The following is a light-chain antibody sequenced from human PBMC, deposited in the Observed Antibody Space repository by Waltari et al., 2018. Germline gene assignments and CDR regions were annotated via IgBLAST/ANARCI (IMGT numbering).Light chain of an antibody. Sequence: DIVMTQSPLSLPVKPGEPASISCTSSETLLHSNGYLYLNCYLQKPGQSPQLLIYLTSNRSSGVPDRLSGSGSSTEFTLKIGRVELEDLGVYYCMQTLKVPYTFGQGTKLEIK. V-gene: IGKV2-28*01. J-gene: IGKJ2*01. CDR3: MQTLKVPYT. CDR2: LTS. CDR1: ETLLHSNGYLY.